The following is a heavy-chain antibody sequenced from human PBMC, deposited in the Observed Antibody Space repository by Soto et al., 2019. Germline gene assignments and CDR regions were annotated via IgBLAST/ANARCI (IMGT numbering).Heavy chain of an antibody. CDR2: IYYSGST. V-gene: IGHV4-61*01. J-gene: IGHJ6*02. D-gene: IGHD3-10*01. CDR3: ARDLRLLWFGELSLSEGMDV. CDR1: GGSVSRGSYY. Sequence: SETLSLTCTVSGGSVSRGSYYWSWIRQPPGKGLEWIGYIYYSGSTNYNPSLKSRVTISVDTSKNQFSLKLSSVTAADTAVYYCARDLRLLWFGELSLSEGMDVWGQGTTVTVSS.